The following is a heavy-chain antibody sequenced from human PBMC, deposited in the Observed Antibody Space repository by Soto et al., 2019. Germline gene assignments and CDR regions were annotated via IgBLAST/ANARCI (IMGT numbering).Heavy chain of an antibody. D-gene: IGHD3-3*01. J-gene: IGHJ6*02. V-gene: IGHV1-2*02. CDR1: GYTFTGYY. CDR2: INPNGGGT. CDR3: ARDIRRNTIFGVAIPLSDYYGMDV. Sequence: ASVKVSCKASGYTFTGYYMHWVRQAPGQGLEWMGWINPNGGGTNYAQKFQGRVTMTRDTSISTAYMELSRLRSDDTAVYYCARDIRRNTIFGVAIPLSDYYGMDVWGQGTTVTVSS.